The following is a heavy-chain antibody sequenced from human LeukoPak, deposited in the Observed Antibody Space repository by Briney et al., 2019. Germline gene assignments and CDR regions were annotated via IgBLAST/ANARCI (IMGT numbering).Heavy chain of an antibody. V-gene: IGHV1-46*01. CDR1: GYTFTSYY. D-gene: IGHD1-26*01. Sequence: ASVKVSCKASGYTFTSYYMHWVRQAPGQGLEWMGIINPSGGSTSYAQKFQGRVTMTRDTSTSTVYMELSSLRSEDTAVYYCARDRGATFQSYYYYHGMDVWGQGTTVTVSS. J-gene: IGHJ6*02. CDR3: ARDRGATFQSYYYYHGMDV. CDR2: INPSGGST.